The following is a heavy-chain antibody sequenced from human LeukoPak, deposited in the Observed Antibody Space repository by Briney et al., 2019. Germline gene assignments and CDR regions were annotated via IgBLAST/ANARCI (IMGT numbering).Heavy chain of an antibody. V-gene: IGHV4-39*01. CDR1: GGSISSSSYY. Sequence: PSETLSLTCTVSGGSISSSSYYWGWIRQPPGKGLEWIGNIYYSGSTYYNPSLKSRVTISVDTSKNQFSLKLSSVTAADTAVYYCARGYYDYGSGSYGKWGQGTLVTVSS. D-gene: IGHD3-10*01. CDR3: ARGYYDYGSGSYGK. CDR2: IYYSGST. J-gene: IGHJ4*02.